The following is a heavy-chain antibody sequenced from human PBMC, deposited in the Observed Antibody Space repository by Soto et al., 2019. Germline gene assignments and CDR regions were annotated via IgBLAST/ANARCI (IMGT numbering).Heavy chain of an antibody. D-gene: IGHD3-22*01. Sequence: EVQLVESAGGLVQPGGSLRLSCAASGFTFSSYSMNWVRQAPGKGLEWVSYISTSSSTIYYADSVKGRFTISRDNAKNSWYRQRNSLREEATAVYYWAGDPKVPSEYYYGYLDLWGRGTLVTVPS. V-gene: IGHV3-48*02. J-gene: IGHJ2*01. CDR3: AGDPKVPSEYYYGYLDL. CDR2: ISTSSSTI. CDR1: GFTFSSYS.